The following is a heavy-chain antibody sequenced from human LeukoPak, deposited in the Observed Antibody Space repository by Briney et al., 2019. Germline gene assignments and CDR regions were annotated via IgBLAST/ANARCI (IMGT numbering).Heavy chain of an antibody. J-gene: IGHJ4*02. CDR3: AGGLRYFDY. Sequence: SETLSLTCAVYGGSFSGYYWSWIRQPPGKGLEWIGEINHSGSTNYNPSLKSRVTISVDTSKNQFSLKLSSVTAADTAVYYCAGGLRYFDYWGQGTLVTVSS. CDR2: INHSGST. CDR1: GGSFSGYY. V-gene: IGHV4-34*01. D-gene: IGHD3-9*01.